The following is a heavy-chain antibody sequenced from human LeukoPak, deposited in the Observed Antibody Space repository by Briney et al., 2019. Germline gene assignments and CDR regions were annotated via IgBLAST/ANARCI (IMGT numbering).Heavy chain of an antibody. V-gene: IGHV3-74*01. CDR2: INTDGRTT. CDR3: ARIEDRGAAFDS. Sequence: TGGSLRLSCAVTGFTFSSYWMHWVHQVPGEGLVWVSRINTDGRTTTYADSVKGRFTISRDNAKNMLYLQMNSLRAEDTAVYYCARIEDRGAAFDSWGQGTLVTVSS. CDR1: GFTFSSYW. D-gene: IGHD3-22*01. J-gene: IGHJ4*02.